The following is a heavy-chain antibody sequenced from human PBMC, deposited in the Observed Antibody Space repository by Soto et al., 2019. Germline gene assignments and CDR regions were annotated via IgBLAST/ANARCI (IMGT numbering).Heavy chain of an antibody. CDR2: ISYDGSNK. Sequence: QVQLVESGGGVVQPGRSLRLSCAASGFTFSSYGMHWVRQAPGKGLEWVAVISYDGSNKYYADSVKGRFTISRDNSNNTLYLQMNSLRAEDTAVYYCAKDGPYSSSSAPDYWVQGTLVTVSS. V-gene: IGHV3-30*18. D-gene: IGHD6-6*01. J-gene: IGHJ4*02. CDR3: AKDGPYSSSSAPDY. CDR1: GFTFSSYG.